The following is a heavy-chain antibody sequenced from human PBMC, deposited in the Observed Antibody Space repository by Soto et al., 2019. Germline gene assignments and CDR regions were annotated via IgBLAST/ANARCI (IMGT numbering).Heavy chain of an antibody. D-gene: IGHD5-18*01. Sequence: SETLSLTCTVSGGSVHNGSYYWSWLRQPPGKGLEWIGYIYYTGTTNYNPSLKSHVTISVDTSKNQFSLKVKSVSAADTAVYFCARNSRGYIYGYYFDSWGQGTLGTVS. CDR2: IYYTGTT. V-gene: IGHV4-61*01. CDR1: GGSVHNGSYY. J-gene: IGHJ4*02. CDR3: ARNSRGYIYGYYFDS.